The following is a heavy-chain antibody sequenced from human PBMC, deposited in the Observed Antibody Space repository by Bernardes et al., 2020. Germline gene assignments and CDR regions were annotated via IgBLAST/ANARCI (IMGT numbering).Heavy chain of an antibody. CDR1: GFTFSPSA. J-gene: IGHJ4*02. CDR2: ITDDGVGT. D-gene: IGHD3-16*01. CDR3: AKHGGNGWQYDYFDN. V-gene: IGHV3-23*01. Sequence: GGSLRLSCAASGFTFSPSAMSWIRQVPGQGPEWVSTITDDGVGTYYPDSVKGRFTISRDNSKNTLSLQMNALRAEDTALYYCAKHGGNGWQYDYFDNWGQGTLVTVSS.